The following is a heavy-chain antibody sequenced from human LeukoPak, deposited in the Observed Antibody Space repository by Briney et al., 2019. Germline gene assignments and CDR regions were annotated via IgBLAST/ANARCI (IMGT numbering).Heavy chain of an antibody. CDR3: ARGNYSGSGTPDY. Sequence: SETLSLTCAVSGYSISSGYYWGWIRQPPGKGLEWIGSIYHSGSTYYNPSLKSRVTISVDTSKNRFSLKLSSVTAADTAVYYCARGNYSGSGTPDYWGQGTLVTVSS. CDR1: GYSISSGYY. D-gene: IGHD3-10*01. J-gene: IGHJ4*02. V-gene: IGHV4-38-2*01. CDR2: IYHSGST.